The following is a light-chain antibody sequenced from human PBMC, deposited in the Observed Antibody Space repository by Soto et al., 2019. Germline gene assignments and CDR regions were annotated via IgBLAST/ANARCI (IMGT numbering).Light chain of an antibody. CDR1: QSIYSW. V-gene: IGKV1-5*03. CDR3: QQYNPNSWT. J-gene: IGKJ1*01. CDR2: LAS. Sequence: DIQMTQYPSTLSASVGDRVTITCRASQSIYSWLAWYQQKPGKAPKLLIYLASSLESGVPSRFIGSGSGTDFTLTISSLQPDDFATYYCQQYNPNSWTFGQGTKVESK.